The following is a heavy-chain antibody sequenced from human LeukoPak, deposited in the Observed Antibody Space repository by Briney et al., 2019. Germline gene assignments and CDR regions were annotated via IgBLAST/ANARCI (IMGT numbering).Heavy chain of an antibody. CDR1: GFTVSSNC. V-gene: IGHV3-66*01. CDR3: ARDFNYDSDAFDI. Sequence: GGSLRLSCAASGFTVSSNCMSWVRQAPGKGLEWVSVIYSGGSTYYADSVKGRFTISRDNSKNTLYLQMNSLRAEDTAVYYCARDFNYDSDAFDIWGQGTMVTVSS. D-gene: IGHD3-22*01. CDR2: IYSGGST. J-gene: IGHJ3*02.